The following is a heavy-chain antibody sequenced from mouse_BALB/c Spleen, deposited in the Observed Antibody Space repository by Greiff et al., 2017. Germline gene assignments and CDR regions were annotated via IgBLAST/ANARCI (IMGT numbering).Heavy chain of an antibody. CDR2: ISNGGGST. Sequence: EVKVVESGGGLVQPGGSLKLSCAASGFTFSSYTMSWVRQTPEKRLEWVAYISNGGGSTYYPDTVKGRFTISRDNAKNTLYLQMSSLKSEDTAMYYCARRDYGPWFAYWGQGTLVTVSA. D-gene: IGHD1-1*01. CDR3: ARRDYGPWFAY. CDR1: GFTFSSYT. J-gene: IGHJ3*01. V-gene: IGHV5-12-2*01.